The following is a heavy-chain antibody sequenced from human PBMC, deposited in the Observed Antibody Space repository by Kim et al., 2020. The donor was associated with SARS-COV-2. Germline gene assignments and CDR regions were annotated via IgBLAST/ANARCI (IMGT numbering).Heavy chain of an antibody. V-gene: IGHV1-8*01. CDR3: ARVLYYDSSGYSY. J-gene: IGHJ4*02. D-gene: IGHD3-22*01. Sequence: YAQKFQGRVTMTRNTSISTAYMELSSLRSEDTAVYYCARVLYYDSSGYSYWGQGTLVTVSS.